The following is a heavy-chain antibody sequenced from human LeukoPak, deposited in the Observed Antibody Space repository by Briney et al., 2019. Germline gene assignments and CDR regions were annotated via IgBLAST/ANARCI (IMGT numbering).Heavy chain of an antibody. CDR3: ARQGGGFCSGSSCQGNTVFGY. Sequence: GESLKISCKGSGYSFTSHWIGWVRQMPGKGLEWMGIIYPDDSDTRYSPSFQGQVTISADKSISTAYLQWSSLKASDTAMYYCARQGGGFCSGSSCQGNTVFGYWGQGTLVTVSS. CDR2: IYPDDSDT. V-gene: IGHV5-51*01. CDR1: GYSFTSHW. J-gene: IGHJ4*02. D-gene: IGHD2-2*01.